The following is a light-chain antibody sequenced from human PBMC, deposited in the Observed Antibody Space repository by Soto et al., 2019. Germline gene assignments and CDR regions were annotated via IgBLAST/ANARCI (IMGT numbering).Light chain of an antibody. J-gene: IGKJ1*01. CDR3: QQYNNWPRT. CDR2: GAS. Sequence: DIVMTQSPATLSVSPGERAKLSCRASQSVSSNLAWYQQKPGQAPRLLIYGASTRATGIPARFSGSGSGTEFTLTISSLQSEDVAVYYCQQYNNWPRTFGQGTKVEIK. CDR1: QSVSSN. V-gene: IGKV3-15*01.